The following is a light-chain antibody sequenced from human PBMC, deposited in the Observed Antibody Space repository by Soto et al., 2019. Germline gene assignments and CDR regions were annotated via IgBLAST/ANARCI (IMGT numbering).Light chain of an antibody. CDR2: GAS. J-gene: IGKJ1*01. CDR3: QQSYSTPWT. V-gene: IGKV1-39*01. Sequence: DIQMTQSPSSLSASIGDRVTITCRASQSISSSLNWYQQKPGKAPKLLIYGASSLQRGVPSRFSGSASGTDFTLTSSRLQPEDFANYCCQQSYSTPWTFGQGTKVEIK. CDR1: QSISSS.